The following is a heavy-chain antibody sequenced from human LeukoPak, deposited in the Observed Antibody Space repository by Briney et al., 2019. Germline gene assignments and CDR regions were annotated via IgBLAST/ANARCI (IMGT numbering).Heavy chain of an antibody. CDR1: GYTFTGYY. Sequence: GASVKVSCKASGYTFTGYYMHWVRQAPGQGLEWMGWINPNSGGTNYAQKFQGWVTMTRDTSISTAYMELSMLRSDDTAVYYCARDANSSGWEGWFDPWGQGTLVTVSS. J-gene: IGHJ5*02. CDR3: ARDANSSGWEGWFDP. V-gene: IGHV1-2*04. D-gene: IGHD6-19*01. CDR2: INPNSGGT.